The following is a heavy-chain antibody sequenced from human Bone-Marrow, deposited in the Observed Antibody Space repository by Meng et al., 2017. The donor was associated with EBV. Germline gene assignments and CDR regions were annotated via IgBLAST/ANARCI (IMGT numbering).Heavy chain of an antibody. D-gene: IGHD3-10*02. CDR2: ITPVSDTP. CDR3: VINVHPRPINPPDWFDP. CDR1: GGTFNDYA. Sequence: QVQVVQSGAEVKKPGSSVKVSCKASGGTFNDYAFSWVRQAPGEGLEWMGGITPVSDTPKNAQKFQGRVTITADKSTSTAYMELSGLTSDDTAVYYCVINVHPRPINPPDWFDPWGQGALVTVSS. J-gene: IGHJ5*02. V-gene: IGHV1-69*06.